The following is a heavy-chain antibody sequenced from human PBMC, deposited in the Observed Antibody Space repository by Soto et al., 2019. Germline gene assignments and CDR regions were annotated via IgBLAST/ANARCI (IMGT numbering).Heavy chain of an antibody. D-gene: IGHD3-10*01. J-gene: IGHJ4*02. CDR1: GFTISTYW. CDR2: IKKDGSEK. CDR3: ARRGDYNDY. Sequence: EVQLAESRGGLVQPGGSLRLTCAASGFTISTYWMSWVRQAPGKGLEWVANIKKDGSEKYYVDSVKGRFTISRDTAKNSLYLQMNSLRAEDTAMYYCARRGDYNDYSGQGTLVTVSS. V-gene: IGHV3-7*01.